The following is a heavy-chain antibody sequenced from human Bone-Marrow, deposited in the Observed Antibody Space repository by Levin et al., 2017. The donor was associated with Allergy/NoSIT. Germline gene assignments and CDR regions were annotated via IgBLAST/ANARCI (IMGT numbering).Heavy chain of an antibody. CDR3: ARDIGQPDSYDYYFYGMDV. CDR1: GFTFSRYA. CDR2: ISYDGNNK. J-gene: IGHJ6*02. V-gene: IGHV3-30-3*01. Sequence: GGSLRLSCAASGFTFSRYAMHWVRQAPGKGLEWVAVISYDGNNKYDADSVKGRFTISRDNSKNTLYVQMNSLRVEDTAVYYCARDIGQPDSYDYYFYGMDVWGQGTTVTVSS. D-gene: IGHD2-21*01.